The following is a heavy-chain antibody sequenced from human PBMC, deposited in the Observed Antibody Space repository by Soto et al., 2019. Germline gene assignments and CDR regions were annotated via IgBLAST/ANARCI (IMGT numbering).Heavy chain of an antibody. D-gene: IGHD2-8*01. Sequence: SVKVSCKASGGTFNSYAIDWVRQAPGQGLEWMGGIIPIFGTTNYPQKLQGRVKLTADESTRTAYMELRNLRPDDTAVYYCARDPYHVLMVNAPNLYGMDVWGQGITVTVSS. V-gene: IGHV1-69*13. CDR2: IIPIFGTT. CDR1: GGTFNSYA. CDR3: ARDPYHVLMVNAPNLYGMDV. J-gene: IGHJ6*02.